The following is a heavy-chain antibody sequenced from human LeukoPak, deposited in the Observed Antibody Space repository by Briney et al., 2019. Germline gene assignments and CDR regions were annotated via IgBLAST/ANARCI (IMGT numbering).Heavy chain of an antibody. CDR3: ARVGLAAAGTFRYYYYGMDV. CDR2: IKQDGSEK. CDR1: RFTFSNYW. J-gene: IGHJ6*02. D-gene: IGHD6-13*01. Sequence: GGSLRLSCAASRFTFSNYWMTWVRQAPGKGLEWVASIKQDGSEKYYVDSVKGRFTISRDNAKNSLYLQMNSLRAEDTAVYYCARVGLAAAGTFRYYYYGMDVWGQGTTVTVSS. V-gene: IGHV3-7*01.